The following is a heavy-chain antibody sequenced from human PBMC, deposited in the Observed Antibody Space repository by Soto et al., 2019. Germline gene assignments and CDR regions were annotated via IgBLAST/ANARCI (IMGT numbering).Heavy chain of an antibody. J-gene: IGHJ5*02. CDR3: ARTRIVVDSPNWFDP. V-gene: IGHV1-18*01. CDR2: ISAYNGNT. CDR1: GYTFTSYG. D-gene: IGHD2-15*01. Sequence: ASVKVSCKASGYTFTSYGISWVRQAPGQGLEWMGWISAYNGNTNYALKLQGRVTMTTDTSTSTAYMELRSLRSDDTAVYYCARTRIVVDSPNWFDPWGQGTLVTAPQ.